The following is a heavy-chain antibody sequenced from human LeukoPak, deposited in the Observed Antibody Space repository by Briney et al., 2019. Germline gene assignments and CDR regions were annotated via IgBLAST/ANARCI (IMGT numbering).Heavy chain of an antibody. J-gene: IGHJ6*02. CDR3: VRFENDYYYGMDV. V-gene: IGHV1-2*06. CDR2: INPNSGGT. D-gene: IGHD3-16*01. CDR1: GYTFTGYY. Sequence: ASVTVSCKASGYTFTGYYMHWVRQAPGQGLEWMGRINPNSGGTNYAQKFQGRVTMTRDTSISTAYMELSRLRSDDTAVYYCVRFENDYYYGMDVWGQGTTVTVSS.